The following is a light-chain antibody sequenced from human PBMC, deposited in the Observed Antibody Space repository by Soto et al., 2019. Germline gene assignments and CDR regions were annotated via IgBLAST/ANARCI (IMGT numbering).Light chain of an antibody. J-gene: IGKJ4*01. V-gene: IGKV1-5*01. Sequence: DVQMTQSPSTLSSSVGDRVTITCRASQSIGSWLAWYQQKPGKAPKLLIYDASILETGVPSRFSGSGSGTEFALTISSLQADDFAIYYCQQYNSYPPTFGGGTTVEIK. CDR1: QSIGSW. CDR2: DAS. CDR3: QQYNSYPPT.